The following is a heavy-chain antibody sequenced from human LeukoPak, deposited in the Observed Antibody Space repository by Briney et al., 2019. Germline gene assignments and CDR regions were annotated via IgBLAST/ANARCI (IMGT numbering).Heavy chain of an antibody. CDR3: ARKPHYDILTGNYYYYYYYMDV. D-gene: IGHD3-9*01. J-gene: IGHJ6*03. Sequence: SETLSLTCAVYGGSFSGYYWSWIRQPPGKGLEWIGEINHSGSTNYNPSLKSRVTISVDTSKNQFSLKLSSVTAADTAVYYCARKPHYDILTGNYYYYYYYMDVWGKGTTVTISS. V-gene: IGHV4-34*01. CDR2: INHSGST. CDR1: GGSFSGYY.